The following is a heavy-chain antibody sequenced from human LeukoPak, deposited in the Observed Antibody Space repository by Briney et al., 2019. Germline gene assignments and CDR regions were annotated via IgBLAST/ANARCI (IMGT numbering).Heavy chain of an antibody. J-gene: IGHJ3*02. CDR2: ISIRSSTI. V-gene: IGHV3-48*01. CDR3: ARERDGYTHDAFDI. Sequence: PGGSLRLSCSASEFSFSAYSMNWVRQAPGKGLEWVSYISIRSSTIYYADSVKGRFTISRDNAKNSLYVQMNSLRAEDTAVYYCARERDGYTHDAFDIWGQGTMVTVSS. D-gene: IGHD5-24*01. CDR1: EFSFSAYS.